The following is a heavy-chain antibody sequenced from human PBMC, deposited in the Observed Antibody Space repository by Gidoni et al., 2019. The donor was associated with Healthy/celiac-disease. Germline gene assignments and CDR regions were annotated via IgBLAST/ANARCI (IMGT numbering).Heavy chain of an antibody. CDR1: GGSISSSSYY. V-gene: IGHV4-39*07. J-gene: IGHJ6*02. Sequence: QLQLQESGPGLVKPSETLSLTCTVPGGSISSSSYYWGWIRQPPGKGLEWIGSIYYSGSTYYNPSLKSRVTISVDTSKNQFSLKLSSVTAADTAVYYCARDSGHIAARYYYYYGMDVWGQGTTVTVSS. D-gene: IGHD6-6*01. CDR3: ARDSGHIAARYYYYYGMDV. CDR2: IYYSGST.